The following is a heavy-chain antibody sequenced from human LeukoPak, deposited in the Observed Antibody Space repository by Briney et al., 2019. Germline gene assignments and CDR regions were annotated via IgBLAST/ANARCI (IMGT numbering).Heavy chain of an antibody. CDR1: GFPFSSYG. CDR2: IWYDGSKK. Sequence: PGGSLRLSCAASGFPFSSYGMHWVRRAPGKGLEWVAVIWYDGSKKYYGDSVKGRFTTSRDNSKNTLYLQVNSLRAEDTAVYYCARDPGGSSWYFTHFDFWGQGTLVTVSS. D-gene: IGHD6-13*01. V-gene: IGHV3-33*01. J-gene: IGHJ4*02. CDR3: ARDPGGSSWYFTHFDF.